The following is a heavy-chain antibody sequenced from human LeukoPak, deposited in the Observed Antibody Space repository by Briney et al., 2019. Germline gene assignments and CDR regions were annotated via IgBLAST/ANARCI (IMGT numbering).Heavy chain of an antibody. CDR2: ISSSSSYI. CDR1: GFTFSSYS. CDR3: ARDDGYGYVLDY. D-gene: IGHD5-18*01. Sequence: GGSLRLSCAASGFTFSSYSMNWVRQAPGKGLEWVSSISSSSSYIYYADSVKGRFTISRDNAKNSLYLQMNSLRAEDTAVYYCARDDGYGYVLDYWGQGTLVTVSS. V-gene: IGHV3-21*01. J-gene: IGHJ4*02.